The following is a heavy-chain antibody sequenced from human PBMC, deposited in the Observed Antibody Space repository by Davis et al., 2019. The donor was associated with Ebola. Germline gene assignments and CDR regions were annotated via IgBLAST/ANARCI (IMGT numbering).Heavy chain of an antibody. CDR2: ISWNSGSI. Sequence: SLKISCAASGFTFDDYAMHWVRQAPGKGLEWVSGISWNSGSIGYADSVKGRFTISRDNSKSTLYLQMRSLRADDTAVYYCARGAPLAYCGGDCYEYFDYWGRGTLVTVSS. V-gene: IGHV3-9*01. CDR1: GFTFDDYA. J-gene: IGHJ4*02. CDR3: ARGAPLAYCGGDCYEYFDY. D-gene: IGHD2-21*02.